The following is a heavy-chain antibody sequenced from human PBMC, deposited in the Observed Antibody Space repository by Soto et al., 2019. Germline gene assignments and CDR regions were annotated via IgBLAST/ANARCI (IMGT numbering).Heavy chain of an antibody. J-gene: IGHJ5*02. D-gene: IGHD4-17*01. CDR1: CASISSYY. V-gene: IGHV4-59*01. Sequence: SETLSLTCTVSCASISSYYWSWIRQPPGRGLEWIGYISYSGSTNYNPSLKSRVTMSADTSKNQFSLKLSSVTAADTAVYYCASTNYGDYNWFDPWGQGALVTVSS. CDR3: ASTNYGDYNWFDP. CDR2: ISYSGST.